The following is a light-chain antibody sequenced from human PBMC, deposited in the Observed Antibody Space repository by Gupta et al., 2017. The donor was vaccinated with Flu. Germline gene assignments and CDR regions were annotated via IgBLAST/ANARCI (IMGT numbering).Light chain of an antibody. CDR1: TEAVTGDHY. V-gene: IGLV7-43*01. CDR2: SAT. J-gene: IGLJ1*01. Sequence: QTVVTQEPSLTVSPGGTVTLTCGFSTEAVTGDHYVNWFQLRPGQAPRALIYSATNKHPWTPARFSGSLLGGKAALTLSGVQPEDEADYYCLLYFSDSQSYVFGIGTKVSVL. CDR3: LLYFSDSQSYV.